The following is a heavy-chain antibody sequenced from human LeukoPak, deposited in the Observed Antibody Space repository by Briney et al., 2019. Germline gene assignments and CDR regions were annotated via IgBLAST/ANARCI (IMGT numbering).Heavy chain of an antibody. CDR3: ARVVYDSSDYLFDY. D-gene: IGHD3-22*01. CDR2: IYYSGST. Sequence: PSETLSLTCTVSSGSISSGGYYWSWIRQHPGKGLEWIGYIYYSGSTYYNPSLKSRVTISVDTSKNRFSLKLSSVTAADTAVYYCARVVYDSSDYLFDYWGQGTLVTVSS. V-gene: IGHV4-31*03. CDR1: SGSISSGGYY. J-gene: IGHJ4*02.